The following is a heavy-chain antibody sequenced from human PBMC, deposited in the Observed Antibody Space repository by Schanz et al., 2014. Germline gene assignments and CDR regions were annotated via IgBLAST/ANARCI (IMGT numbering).Heavy chain of an antibody. J-gene: IGHJ3*02. CDR2: ISYDGSSK. V-gene: IGHV3-33*01. Sequence: ESGGGMVQPGGSLRLSCAASGFTFRSYGMHWVRQAPGKGLEWVALISYDGSSKNHADSVQGRFTISRDNSKNALYLQMDSLRAEDTAVYYCARGIITMVRGGDVGAFDIWGQGTMVTVSS. CDR1: GFTFRSYG. D-gene: IGHD3-10*01. CDR3: ARGIITMVRGGDVGAFDI.